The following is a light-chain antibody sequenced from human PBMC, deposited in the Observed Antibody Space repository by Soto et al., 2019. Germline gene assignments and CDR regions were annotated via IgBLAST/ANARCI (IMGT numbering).Light chain of an antibody. CDR1: SSDVGAYNY. V-gene: IGLV2-14*01. CDR2: EVS. CDR3: SSYTSSSPLYV. J-gene: IGLJ1*01. Sequence: QSALIQPASVSGSPGQSITISCTGSSSDVGAYNYVSWYQQHPGKAPKVLIYEVSNRPSGVSNRFSGSKSGNTASLTISGLQAEDEADYSCSSYTSSSPLYVFGTGTKLTVL.